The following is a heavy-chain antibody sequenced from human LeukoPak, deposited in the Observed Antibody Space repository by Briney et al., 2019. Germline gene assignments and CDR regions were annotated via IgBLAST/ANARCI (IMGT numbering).Heavy chain of an antibody. D-gene: IGHD4-17*01. CDR1: GGSISSSSYY. J-gene: IGHJ4*02. Sequence: SETLSLTCTVSGGSISSSSYYWGWIRQPPGKGLEWIGSIYYSGSTYYNPSLKSRVTISVDTSKNQFSLKLSSVTAADTAVYYCAGGLNDYGDRFDYWGQGTLVTVSS. CDR3: AGGLNDYGDRFDY. V-gene: IGHV4-39*07. CDR2: IYYSGST.